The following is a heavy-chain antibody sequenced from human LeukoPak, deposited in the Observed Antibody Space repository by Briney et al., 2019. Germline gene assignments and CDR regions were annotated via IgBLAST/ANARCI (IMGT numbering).Heavy chain of an antibody. D-gene: IGHD4-23*01. CDR2: ISAYNGNT. Sequence: GASVKVSCKASGYTFTSYGISWVRQAPGQGLEWMGWISAYNGNTNYAQKLQGRVTMTTDTSTSTAYMVLRSLRSDDTAVYYCARVPYGGNSGLAFDYWGQGTLVTVSS. V-gene: IGHV1-18*01. CDR1: GYTFTSYG. J-gene: IGHJ4*02. CDR3: ARVPYGGNSGLAFDY.